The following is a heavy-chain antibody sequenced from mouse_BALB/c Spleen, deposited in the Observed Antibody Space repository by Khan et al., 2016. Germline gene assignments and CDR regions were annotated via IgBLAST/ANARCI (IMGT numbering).Heavy chain of an antibody. Sequence: QIQFVQSGPELKKPGETVKISCKASGYSFTNYGMNWVKQAPGKGLKWMGWINTNTGEPTYVDDFKGRFAFSLETSASTAYLQINNLKNEDMATYFCARGGGDYFDYWGQGTTLKVSS. CDR1: GYSFTNYG. CDR2: INTNTGEP. V-gene: IGHV9-1*02. CDR3: ARGGGDYFDY. J-gene: IGHJ2*01.